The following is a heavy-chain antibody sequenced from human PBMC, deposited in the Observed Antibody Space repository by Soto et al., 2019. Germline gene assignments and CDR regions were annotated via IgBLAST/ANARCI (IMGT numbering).Heavy chain of an antibody. V-gene: IGHV1-18*01. CDR2: ISTYNGDT. D-gene: IGHD1-26*01. J-gene: IGHJ6*02. CDR3: ARQGSWPYYYYGLDV. CDR1: GYTFTASG. Sequence: QVQLVQSGPEVRKPGASVKVSCEASGYTFTASGISWVRQVPGQGLEWIGWISTYNGDTNSAQNFQGSVVMTADTSTGTAYMELMSLKSDDTDVYYCARQGSWPYYYYGLDVWGQGTIVTVSS.